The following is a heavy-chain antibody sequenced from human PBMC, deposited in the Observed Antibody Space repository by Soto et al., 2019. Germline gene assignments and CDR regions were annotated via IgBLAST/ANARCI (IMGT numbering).Heavy chain of an antibody. CDR1: GFTFSNYN. J-gene: IGHJ5*02. CDR3: AREGALKPFSS. Sequence: NPGGSLRLSCVASGFTFSNYNMNWVRQAPGKGLEWVSHISGSSIYIHYADSVRGRCTISRENATNSLYLQMDSLRVEGTAVYYCAREGALKPFSSWGQG. CDR2: ISGSSIYI. V-gene: IGHV3-21*01.